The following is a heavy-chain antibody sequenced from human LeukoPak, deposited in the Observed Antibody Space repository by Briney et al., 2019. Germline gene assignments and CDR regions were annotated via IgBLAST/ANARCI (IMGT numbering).Heavy chain of an antibody. CDR1: GFTFSGSA. Sequence: GGSLRLSCAASGFTFSGSAMHWVRQASGKGLEWVGRIRSKANSYATAYAASVKGRFTISRDDSKNTAYLQMNSLKTEDTAVYYCTSIAVPGITYDAFDIWGQGTMVTVSS. D-gene: IGHD6-19*01. V-gene: IGHV3-73*01. J-gene: IGHJ3*02. CDR2: IRSKANSYAT. CDR3: TSIAVPGITYDAFDI.